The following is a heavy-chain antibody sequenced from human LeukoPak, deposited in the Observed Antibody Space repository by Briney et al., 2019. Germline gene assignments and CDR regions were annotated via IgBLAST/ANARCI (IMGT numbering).Heavy chain of an antibody. CDR3: AKESRRPQRYYYGSGSDFDY. CDR2: ISGSGGST. D-gene: IGHD3-10*01. V-gene: IGHV3-23*01. J-gene: IGHJ4*02. CDR1: GFTFSSYA. Sequence: GGSLRLSCAASGFTFSSYAMSWVRQAAGKRLEWVSAISGSGGSTYYADSVKGRFTISRDNSKNTLYLQMNSLGAEDTAVYYCAKESRRPQRYYYGSGSDFDYWGQGTLVTVSS.